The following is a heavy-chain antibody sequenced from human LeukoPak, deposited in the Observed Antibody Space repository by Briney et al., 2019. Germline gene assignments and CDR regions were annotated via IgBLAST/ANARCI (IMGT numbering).Heavy chain of an antibody. Sequence: GGSLRLSCAASGLSLSSNNMHWVRQAPGGGLEWLSYISAGSGTVFSADSVKGRSSISRDNARESLFLQMNSLRVDDTAVYYCTKDLGLRRMIWGRGTLVIVSS. CDR1: GLSLSSNN. CDR2: ISAGSGTV. D-gene: IGHD1-14*01. J-gene: IGHJ2*01. V-gene: IGHV3-48*04. CDR3: TKDLGLRRMI.